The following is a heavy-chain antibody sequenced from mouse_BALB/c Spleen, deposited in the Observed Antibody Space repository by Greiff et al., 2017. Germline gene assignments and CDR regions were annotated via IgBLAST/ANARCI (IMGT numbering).Heavy chain of an antibody. Sequence: QPGAELVKPGASVKMSCKASGYTFTSYNMHWVKQTPGQGLEWIGAIYPGNGDTSYNQKFKGKATLTADKSSSTAYMQLSSLTSEDSAVYYCARSRGGNYYFDYWGQGTTLTVSS. CDR2: IYPGNGDT. CDR3: ARSRGGNYYFDY. D-gene: IGHD2-1*01. CDR1: GYTFTSYN. V-gene: IGHV1-12*01. J-gene: IGHJ2*01.